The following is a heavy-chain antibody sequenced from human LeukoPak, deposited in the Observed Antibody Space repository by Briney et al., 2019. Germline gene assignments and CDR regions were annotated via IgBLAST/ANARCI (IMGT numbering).Heavy chain of an antibody. CDR1: GGSSTNYF. CDR3: ARDLVGGTTDY. D-gene: IGHD6-19*01. CDR2: INRSAST. Sequence: SETLSLTCVLYGGSSTNYFWSWIRQPPGKGLEWIGEINRSASTNYNPSLKSRVTISIDTSKNQFSLKLSSVTAADTAVYYCARDLVGGTTDYWGQGTLVTVSS. J-gene: IGHJ4*02. V-gene: IGHV4-34*01.